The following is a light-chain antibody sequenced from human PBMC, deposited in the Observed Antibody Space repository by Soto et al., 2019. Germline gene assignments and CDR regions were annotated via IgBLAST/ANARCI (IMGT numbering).Light chain of an antibody. CDR2: GAS. J-gene: IGKJ2*01. Sequence: EIVLTQSPGTLSLSPGARDTLSCRASQSVSSSYLAWYQQKPCQAPRLLIYGASSRAIGIPDLFGGRGSGTDFTLNISRLEPEDVAVCYCQQYGSSTRYTFGQGNKLEI. CDR3: QQYGSSTRYT. V-gene: IGKV3-20*01. CDR1: QSVSSSY.